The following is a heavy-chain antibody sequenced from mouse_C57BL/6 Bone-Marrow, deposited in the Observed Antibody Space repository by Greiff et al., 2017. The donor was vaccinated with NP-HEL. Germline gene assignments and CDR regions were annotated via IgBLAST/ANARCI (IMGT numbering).Heavy chain of an antibody. CDR1: GYTFISYG. Sequence: QVQLQQSGAELARPGASVKLSCKASGYTFISYGISWVKQRTGQGLEWIGEIYPRSGNTYYNEKFKGKATLTADKSSSTAYMELRSLTSEDSAVYFCGYYGSSYVEYFDVWGTGTTVTVSS. CDR3: GYYGSSYVEYFDV. D-gene: IGHD1-1*01. J-gene: IGHJ1*03. V-gene: IGHV1-81*01. CDR2: IYPRSGNT.